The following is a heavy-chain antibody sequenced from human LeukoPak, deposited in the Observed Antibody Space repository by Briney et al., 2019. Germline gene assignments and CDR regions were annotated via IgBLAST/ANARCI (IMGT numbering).Heavy chain of an antibody. V-gene: IGHV5-51*01. CDR2: IYPGDSDT. CDR3: ARWEGDSSAYPGAFDI. J-gene: IGHJ3*02. Sequence: GESLKISCKGSGYSFTSYWIGWVRQMPGKGLEWMGIIYPGDSDTRYSPSFQGQVTISADKSISTAYLQWSSLKASDTAMYYCARWEGDSSAYPGAFDIWGQGTMVTVSS. CDR1: GYSFTSYW. D-gene: IGHD3-22*01.